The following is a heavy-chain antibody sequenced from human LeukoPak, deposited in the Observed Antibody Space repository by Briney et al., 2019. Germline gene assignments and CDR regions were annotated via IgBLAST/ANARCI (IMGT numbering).Heavy chain of an antibody. CDR2: ISWDGGST. Sequence: GSLRLSCAASGFTFDDYTMHWVRQAPGKGLEWVSLISWDGGSTYYADSVKGRFTISRDNSKNSLYLQMNSLRTEDTALYYCAKDGGYCSGGSCYEAAFDIWGQGTMVTVSS. J-gene: IGHJ3*02. CDR1: GFTFDDYT. V-gene: IGHV3-43*01. D-gene: IGHD2-15*01. CDR3: AKDGGYCSGGSCYEAAFDI.